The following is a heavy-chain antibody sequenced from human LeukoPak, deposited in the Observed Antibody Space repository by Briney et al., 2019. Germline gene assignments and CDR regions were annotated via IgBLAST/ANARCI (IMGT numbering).Heavy chain of an antibody. CDR3: AKGRGATVHYFDY. J-gene: IGHJ4*02. CDR2: IWYDGSNK. Sequence: PGGSLRLSCAASGFTFSSYGMHWVRQAPGKGLEGGAVIWYDGSNKYYADSVKGRFTISRDNSKNTLYLQMNSLRAEDTAVYYCAKGRGATVHYFDYWGKGTLVPVSS. D-gene: IGHD1-26*01. V-gene: IGHV3-33*06. CDR1: GFTFSSYG.